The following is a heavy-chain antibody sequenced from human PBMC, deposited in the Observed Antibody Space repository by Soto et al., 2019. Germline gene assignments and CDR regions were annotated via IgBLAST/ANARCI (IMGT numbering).Heavy chain of an antibody. CDR2: VYTSDYT. CDR3: ASSDGNPGDFFYYNGMDV. D-gene: IGHD3-10*01. J-gene: IGHJ6*02. V-gene: IGHV4-4*08. Sequence: SETLSLTCIVSGASIRSYYWHWIRQPPGKGLEWIGYVYTSDYTRYSSSLKSRVTISVDTSKSQFYLRLNSVTAADTAVYYCASSDGNPGDFFYYNGMDVWGQGTTVPVYS. CDR1: GASIRSYY.